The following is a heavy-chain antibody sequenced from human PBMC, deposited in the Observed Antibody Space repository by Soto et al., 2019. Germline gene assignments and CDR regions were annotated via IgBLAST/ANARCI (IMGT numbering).Heavy chain of an antibody. Sequence: GGSLRLSCTASGFTFGDYAMSWFRQAPGKGLEWVGFIRSKAYGGTTEYAAPVKGRFTISRDDSKNTLYLQMNSLKTEDTAVYYCTTAELYYDSSGYYSNYWGQGTLVTVSS. D-gene: IGHD3-22*01. V-gene: IGHV3-49*03. CDR1: GFTFGDYA. CDR2: IRSKAYGGTT. CDR3: TTAELYYDSSGYYSNY. J-gene: IGHJ4*02.